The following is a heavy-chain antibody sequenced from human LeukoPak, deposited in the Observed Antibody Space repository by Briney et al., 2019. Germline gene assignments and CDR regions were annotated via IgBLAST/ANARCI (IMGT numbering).Heavy chain of an antibody. V-gene: IGHV3-23*01. D-gene: IGHD1-14*01. J-gene: IGHJ4*02. Sequence: SGGSLRLPCAASGFTFSAYAMSWVRQAPGKGLEWVSSISGSGGSTYYADSVKGRFTISRDNSKNTLYLQMNSLRAEDTAVYYCAKERNSKGYFDYWGQGTLVTVSS. CDR2: ISGSGGST. CDR3: AKERNSKGYFDY. CDR1: GFTFSAYA.